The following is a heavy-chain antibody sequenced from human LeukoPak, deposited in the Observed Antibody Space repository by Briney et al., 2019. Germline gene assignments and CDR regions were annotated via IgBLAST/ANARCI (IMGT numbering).Heavy chain of an antibody. D-gene: IGHD1-1*01. CDR2: IYNDGST. V-gene: IGHV3-53*01. J-gene: IGHJ4*02. CDR1: GFTVSSNC. CDR3: ARDYRNGAIDY. Sequence: PGGSLRLSCVASGFTVSSNCMSWVRRAPGKGLEWVSIIYNDGSTFYADSVKGRFTISRDNSKNTLYLQMDSLSAEDTAVYYCARDYRNGAIDYWGQGTLVTVSS.